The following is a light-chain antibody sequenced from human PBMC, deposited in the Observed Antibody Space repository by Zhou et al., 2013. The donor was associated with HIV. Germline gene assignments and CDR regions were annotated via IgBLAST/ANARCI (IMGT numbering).Light chain of an antibody. CDR1: QGISSY. J-gene: IGKJ4*01. V-gene: IGKV1-9*01. CDR3: QQLDSYPLT. CDR2: AAS. Sequence: IRMTQSPSSLSASTGDRVTITCRASQGISSYLAWYQQKPGKAPKVLIYAASTLQSGVPSRFSGSGSGTEFTLTISSLQPEDFATYYCQQLDSYPLTFGGGTKVEIK.